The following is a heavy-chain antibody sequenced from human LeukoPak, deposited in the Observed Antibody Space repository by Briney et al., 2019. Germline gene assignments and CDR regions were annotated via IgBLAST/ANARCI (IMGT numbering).Heavy chain of an antibody. V-gene: IGHV1-69*13. Sequence: GASVTVSCTASGGTFSSYAISWVRQAPGQGLEWMGGIIPIFGTANYAQKFQGRVTITADESTSTAYMELSSLRSEDTAVYYCARFHYGDYVYYFDYWGQGTLVTVSS. CDR2: IIPIFGTA. CDR1: GGTFSSYA. J-gene: IGHJ4*02. D-gene: IGHD4-17*01. CDR3: ARFHYGDYVYYFDY.